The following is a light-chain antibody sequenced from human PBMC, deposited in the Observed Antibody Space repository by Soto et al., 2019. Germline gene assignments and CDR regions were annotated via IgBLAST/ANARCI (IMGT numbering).Light chain of an antibody. CDR1: QSVSSRF. J-gene: IGKJ1*01. CDR2: AAS. CDR3: QQYGSAPPWT. Sequence: EIVLTQSPGTLSLSPGERATLSCRASQSVSSRFLAWYQQKPGQAPRLLIYAASSRATGIPDRFSGSGSGTDFTLTISRLEPEDFAVYYCQQYGSAPPWTFGQGTKVEIK. V-gene: IGKV3-20*01.